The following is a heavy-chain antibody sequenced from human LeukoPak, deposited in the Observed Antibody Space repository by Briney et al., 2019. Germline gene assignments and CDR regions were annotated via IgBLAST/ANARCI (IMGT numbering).Heavy chain of an antibody. Sequence: GGSQRLSCPASGFTFSDYSMCWVRQAPGKGLEWVSSISSSSDYIYYADSVKGRFTISRDNARNSLYLQMNSLRAEDTAVYYCARSRSVSNYKGMDVWGQGTTVTVSS. CDR3: ARSRSVSNYKGMDV. D-gene: IGHD5/OR15-5a*01. J-gene: IGHJ6*02. V-gene: IGHV3-21*01. CDR1: GFTFSDYS. CDR2: ISSSSDYI.